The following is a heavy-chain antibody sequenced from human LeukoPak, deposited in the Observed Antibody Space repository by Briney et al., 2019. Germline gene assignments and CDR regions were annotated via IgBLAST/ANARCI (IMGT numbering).Heavy chain of an antibody. J-gene: IGHJ4*02. CDR1: GESFSSYY. D-gene: IGHD3-22*01. CDR3: ARGVGGYYYFACDY. V-gene: IGHV4-59*01. Sequence: SETLSLTCAVYGESFSSYYWSWIRQPPGKGLEWIGYIYYSGSTNYNPSLKSRVTISVDTSKNQFSLKLSSVTAADTAVYYCARGVGGYYYFACDYWGQGTLVTVSS. CDR2: IYYSGST.